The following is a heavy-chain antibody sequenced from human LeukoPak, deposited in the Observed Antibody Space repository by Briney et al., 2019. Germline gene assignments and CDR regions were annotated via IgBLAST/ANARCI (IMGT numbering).Heavy chain of an antibody. Sequence: GGSLRLSCAASGFTFSSYSMNWVRQAPGKGLEWVSSISSSSYIYYADSVKGRFTISRDNAKNSLYLQMNSLRAEDTAVYYCARFGWTGITSFDYWGQGTLVTVSS. V-gene: IGHV3-21*01. CDR3: ARFGWTGITSFDY. CDR1: GFTFSSYS. CDR2: ISSSSYI. J-gene: IGHJ4*02. D-gene: IGHD1/OR15-1a*01.